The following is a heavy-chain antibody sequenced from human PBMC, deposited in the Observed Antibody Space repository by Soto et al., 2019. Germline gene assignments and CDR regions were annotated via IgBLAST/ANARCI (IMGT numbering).Heavy chain of an antibody. CDR2: IIPLLDIT. D-gene: IGHD5-12*01. V-gene: IGHV1-69*04. Sequence: GASVKLSCKASGGTFSNDIITWVRQAPEQGLEWMGRIIPLLDITNYAQKFQGRVTITADKSTSTAYMELNSLRSGDTAVYYCVRDSPIGSTYSGYDGIDYWGQGTLVTVSS. CDR3: VRDSPIGSTYSGYDGIDY. CDR1: GGTFSNDI. J-gene: IGHJ4*02.